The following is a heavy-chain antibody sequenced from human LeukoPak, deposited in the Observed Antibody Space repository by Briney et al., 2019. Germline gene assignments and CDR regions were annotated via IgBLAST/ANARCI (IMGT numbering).Heavy chain of an antibody. V-gene: IGHV3-74*01. CDR1: GLXFHNTW. D-gene: IGHD2/OR15-2a*01. Sequence: GGSLRLSCAASGLXFHNTWMHWIRQAPGEGLVWISRIINDGNTTTYADSVKGRFTISRDNAKKTVYLQMNSLRADDTAVYYCAADGEYAFLVWGQGTMVTVSS. J-gene: IGHJ3*01. CDR2: IINDGNTT. CDR3: AADGEYAFLV.